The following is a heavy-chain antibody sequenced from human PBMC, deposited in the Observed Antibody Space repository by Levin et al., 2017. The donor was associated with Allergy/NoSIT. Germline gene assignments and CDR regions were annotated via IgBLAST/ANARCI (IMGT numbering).Heavy chain of an antibody. CDR1: GGSISSSDYY. D-gene: IGHD3-22*01. CDR3: ARGDDYYDSSGYDYLDY. J-gene: IGHJ4*02. CDR2: IYYSGST. Sequence: SETLSLTCTVSGGSISSSDYYWSWIRQPPGKGLEWIGYIYYSGSTYYNPSLKSRVTISVDTSKNQFSLKLSSVTAADTAVYYCARGDDYYDSSGYDYLDYWGQGTLVTVSS. V-gene: IGHV4-30-4*01.